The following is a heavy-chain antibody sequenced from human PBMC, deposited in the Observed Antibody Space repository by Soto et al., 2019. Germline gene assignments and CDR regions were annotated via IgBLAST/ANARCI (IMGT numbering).Heavy chain of an antibody. V-gene: IGHV3-23*01. J-gene: IGHJ6*03. D-gene: IGHD3-3*01. Sequence: GGSLRLSCAASGFTFSSYAMSWVRQAPGKGLEWVSAISGSGGSTYYADSVKGRFTISRDNSKNTLYLQMNSLRAEDTAVYYCATENVLRFLVSYYYYMDVWGKGTTVTVSS. CDR1: GFTFSSYA. CDR2: ISGSGGST. CDR3: ATENVLRFLVSYYYYMDV.